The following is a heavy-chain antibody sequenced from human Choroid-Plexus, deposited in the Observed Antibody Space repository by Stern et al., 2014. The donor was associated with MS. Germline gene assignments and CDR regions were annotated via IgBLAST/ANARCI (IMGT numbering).Heavy chain of an antibody. J-gene: IGHJ5*02. CDR1: GFTFGSCA. D-gene: IGHD2/OR15-2a*01. CDR2: VSHDGSYK. CDR3: AKDRQYLTYFFDH. V-gene: IGHV3-30*18. Sequence: VQLVESGGGVVQPGRPLRLSCVASGFTFGSCAMHWVRQAPGKGLEWVGGVSHDGSYKYYADSVKGRFTSSRDNSQNTLYMQMSSLRPEDTAVYYCAKDRQYLTYFFDHWGQGSLVTVSS.